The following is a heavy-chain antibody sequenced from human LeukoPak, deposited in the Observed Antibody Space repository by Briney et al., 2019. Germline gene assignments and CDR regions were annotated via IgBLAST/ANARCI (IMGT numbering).Heavy chain of an antibody. CDR1: GFTFNTYS. CDR2: ITTSGSK. CDR3: ARDLAYYYDTSYD. J-gene: IGHJ4*02. Sequence: GGSLRLSCAASGFTFNTYSFNWVRQAPGKGLEWVSSITTSGSKSYADSVKGRFTISRDNAKNLVCLQMNSLRAEDTAVYYCARDLAYYYDTSYDWGQGTLVTVSS. D-gene: IGHD3-22*01. V-gene: IGHV3-21*01.